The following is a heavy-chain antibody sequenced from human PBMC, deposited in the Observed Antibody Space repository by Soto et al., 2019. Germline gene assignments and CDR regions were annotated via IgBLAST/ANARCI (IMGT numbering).Heavy chain of an antibody. D-gene: IGHD2-8*02. CDR2: IKQDASET. J-gene: IGHJ3*02. CDR1: GFTFSNYW. Sequence: EVQVVESGGGLVQPGGSLRLSCAAPGFTFSNYWMTWVRQAPGKGLEWVANIKQDASETFYVDSVKGRFTISRDNAKNSLYLQMNSLRAEDTAVYYCARDSGPRGYDAFDIWGQGTMVTVSS. V-gene: IGHV3-7*04. CDR3: ARDSGPRGYDAFDI.